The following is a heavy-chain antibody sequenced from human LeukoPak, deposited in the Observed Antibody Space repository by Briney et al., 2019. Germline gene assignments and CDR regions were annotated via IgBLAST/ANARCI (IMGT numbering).Heavy chain of an antibody. V-gene: IGHV3-64D*06. CDR3: VKDLNGTWSFDY. Sequence: HPGGSLRLSCSASGFTFSAYFMHWVRQAPGKGLEYVSSISSNEYDTYYADSVKGRFTISRDNSKNTLFPQMSSLRAEDTAVYYCVKDLNGTWSFDYWGQGTLVTVSS. CDR1: GFTFSAYF. CDR2: ISSNEYDT. J-gene: IGHJ4*02. D-gene: IGHD2-8*01.